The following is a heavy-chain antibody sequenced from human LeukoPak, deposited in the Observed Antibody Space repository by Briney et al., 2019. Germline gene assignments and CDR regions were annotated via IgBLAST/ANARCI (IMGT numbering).Heavy chain of an antibody. CDR1: GFTFSDYY. V-gene: IGHV3-11*01. CDR2: ISSSGSTI. J-gene: IGHJ4*02. Sequence: GGSLRLSCAASGFTFSDYYMSWIRQAPGKGLEWVSYISSSGSTIYYADSVKGRFTISRDNTKNSLYLQMNSLRGEDTAVYYCARDKYSGSYPLDYWGQGTLVTVSS. CDR3: ARDKYSGSYPLDY. D-gene: IGHD1-26*01.